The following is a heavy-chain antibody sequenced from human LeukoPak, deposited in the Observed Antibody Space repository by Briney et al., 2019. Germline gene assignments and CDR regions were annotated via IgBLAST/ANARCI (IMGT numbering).Heavy chain of an antibody. CDR3: AGAEDYYRAFDI. V-gene: IGHV4-59*01. CDR2: IYYSGST. J-gene: IGHJ3*02. Sequence: PSETLSLTCTVSGGXISSYYWSWIRQPPGKGLEWIAYIYYSGSTNYNPSLKSRVTISVDTSKNQFSLKLSSVTAADTAVYYCAGAEDYYRAFDIWGQGTMVTVSS. CDR1: GGXISSYY. D-gene: IGHD3-10*01.